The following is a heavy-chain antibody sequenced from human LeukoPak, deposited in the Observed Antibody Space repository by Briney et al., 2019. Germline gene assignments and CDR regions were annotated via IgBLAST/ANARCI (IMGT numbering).Heavy chain of an antibody. J-gene: IGHJ4*02. CDR2: IYHSGST. V-gene: IGHV4-30-2*01. D-gene: IGHD2-15*01. Sequence: PSQTLSLTCAVSGGSISSGGYSWSWIRQPPGKGLEWIGYIYHSGSTYYNPSLKSRVTISVDRSKNQFSLKLSSVTAADTAVYYCARDNCSGGSCYSDYWGQGTLVTVSS. CDR1: GGSISSGGYS. CDR3: ARDNCSGGSCYSDY.